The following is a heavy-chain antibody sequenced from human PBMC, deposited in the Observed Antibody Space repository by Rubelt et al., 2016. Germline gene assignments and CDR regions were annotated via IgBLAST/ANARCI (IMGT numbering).Heavy chain of an antibody. Sequence: QVQLVQSGAEVKKPGASVKVSCKASGYTFTGYYMHWVRQAPGQGLEWVGRVNPNNGVTNYAQKFHGRVTMTMDTSISTAYMELSSLLSDDTALYYCARSSTGNAMDVWGQGTTVTVSS. D-gene: IGHD3-10*01. CDR1: GYTFTGYY. CDR2: VNPNNGVT. V-gene: IGHV1-2*06. CDR3: ARSSTGNAMDV. J-gene: IGHJ6*02.